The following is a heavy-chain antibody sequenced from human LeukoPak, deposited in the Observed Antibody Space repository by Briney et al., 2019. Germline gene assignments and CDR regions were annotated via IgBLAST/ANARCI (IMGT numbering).Heavy chain of an antibody. Sequence: PGGSLRLSCAASGFTVSTDNMSWVRQVPGKGLEWVSVVYSGNDGTNYADSVRGRFTISRDDSKNMVYLQMNNLRLEDAAVYYCTERSRGYYDYWGQGTLVTVSS. CDR2: VYSGNDGT. CDR1: GFTVSTDN. V-gene: IGHV3-66*02. CDR3: TERSRGYYDY. D-gene: IGHD3-10*01. J-gene: IGHJ4*02.